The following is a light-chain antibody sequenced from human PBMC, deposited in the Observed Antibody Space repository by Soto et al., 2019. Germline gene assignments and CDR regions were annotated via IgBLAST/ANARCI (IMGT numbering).Light chain of an antibody. Sequence: QSALTQPASVSGSPGQSITISCTGTSSDVGGYNFVSWYQQHPGKAPQVIIYEVTNRPSGVSNRFSGSKSGNTASLTISGLQAEDEADYYCTSYTTSSTLVFGTGTQLTVL. CDR2: EVT. CDR1: SSDVGGYNF. V-gene: IGLV2-14*01. CDR3: TSYTTSSTLV. J-gene: IGLJ1*01.